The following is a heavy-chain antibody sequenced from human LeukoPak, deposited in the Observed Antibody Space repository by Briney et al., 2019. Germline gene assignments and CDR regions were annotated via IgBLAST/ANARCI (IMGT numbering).Heavy chain of an antibody. V-gene: IGHV1-69*05. D-gene: IGHD3-3*02. CDR3: ARGKLGYYYYHMDA. J-gene: IGHJ6*03. CDR1: GGTLSGYA. Sequence: SVKVSCKASGGTLSGYAISWVRQAPGQGLEWMGGVIPIYGTPHSAQKFQGRVTITTDESTSTAFMDLSSLRSEDTAVYYCARGKLGYYYYHMDAWGKGTTVTVSS. CDR2: VIPIYGTP.